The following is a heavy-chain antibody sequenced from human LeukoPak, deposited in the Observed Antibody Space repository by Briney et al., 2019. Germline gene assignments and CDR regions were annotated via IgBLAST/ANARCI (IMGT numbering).Heavy chain of an antibody. V-gene: IGHV1-8*01. D-gene: IGHD7-27*01. CDR2: MNPNSGNT. CDR1: GYTFTSYD. CDR3: AKRRPTKLGIYDY. J-gene: IGHJ4*02. Sequence: ASVKVSCKASGYTFTSYDINWVRQATGQGLEWMGWMNPNSGNTGYAQKFQGRVTMTRNTSISTAYMELSSLRSEDTAVYYCAKRRPTKLGIYDYWGQGTLVTVSS.